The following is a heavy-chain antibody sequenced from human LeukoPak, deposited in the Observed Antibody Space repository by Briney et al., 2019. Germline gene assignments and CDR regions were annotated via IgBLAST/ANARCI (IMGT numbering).Heavy chain of an antibody. CDR2: ISSSSSYI. CDR1: GLTFSSYS. D-gene: IGHD3-10*01. Sequence: GGSLRLSCAASGLTFSSYSMNWVRQAPGKGLEWVSSISSSSSYIYYADSVKGRFTISRDNAKNSLYLQMNSLRAEDTAVYYCARGSLFGESSQILFDYWGQGTLVTVSS. V-gene: IGHV3-21*01. CDR3: ARGSLFGESSQILFDY. J-gene: IGHJ4*02.